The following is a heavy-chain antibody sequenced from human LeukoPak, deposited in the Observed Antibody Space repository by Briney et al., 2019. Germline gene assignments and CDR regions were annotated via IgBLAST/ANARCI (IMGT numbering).Heavy chain of an antibody. V-gene: IGHV4-59*12. Sequence: PSETLSLTCTVSGGSISTYFWSWIRQPPGKGLEWIGYIYYSGSTNHNPSLKSRVTVSVDTSRTQLSLELNSVTAADTAVYYCARDGPGLLNDYWGQGTLVTVSS. CDR2: IYYSGST. CDR3: ARDGPGLLNDY. J-gene: IGHJ4*02. D-gene: IGHD2-15*01. CDR1: GGSISTYF.